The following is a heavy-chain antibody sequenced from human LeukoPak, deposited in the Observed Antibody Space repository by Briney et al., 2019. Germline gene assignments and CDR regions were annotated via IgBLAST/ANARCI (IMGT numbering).Heavy chain of an antibody. CDR1: GFTFSSYA. D-gene: IGHD6-13*01. J-gene: IGHJ4*02. CDR2: ISGSGGST. CDR3: ARVVAAAGTRAFDF. V-gene: IGHV3-23*01. Sequence: PGGSLRLSCAASGFTFSSYAMSWVRQAPGKGLEWVSAISGSGGSTHYADSVKGRFSISRDNAKSSLHLQMNSLRAEDTAVYYCARVVAAAGTRAFDFWGQGTLVTVSS.